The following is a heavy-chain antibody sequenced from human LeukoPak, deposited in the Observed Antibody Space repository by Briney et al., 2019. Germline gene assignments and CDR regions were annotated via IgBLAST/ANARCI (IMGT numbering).Heavy chain of an antibody. V-gene: IGHV4-39*07. CDR2: IYYSGST. CDR3: ARDRATYYDILTKEGFDP. D-gene: IGHD3-9*01. J-gene: IGHJ5*02. Sequence: SETLSLTCTVSGGSISSSSYYWGWIRQPPGKGLEWIGSIYYSGSTYYNPSLKSRVTISVDTSKNQFSLKLSSVTAADTAVYYCARDRATYYDILTKEGFDPWGQGILVTVSS. CDR1: GGSISSSSYY.